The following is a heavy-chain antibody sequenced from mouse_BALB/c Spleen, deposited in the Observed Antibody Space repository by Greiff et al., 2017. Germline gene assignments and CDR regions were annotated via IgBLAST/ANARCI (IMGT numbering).Heavy chain of an antibody. Sequence: VQLKESGGGLVQPGGSRKLSCAASGFTFSSFGMHWVRQAPEKGLEWVAYISSGSSTIYYADTVKGRFTISRDNPKNTLFLQMTSLRSEDTAMYYCARNYGSRSTSSYWYFDVWGAGTTVTVSS. V-gene: IGHV5-17*02. J-gene: IGHJ1*01. CDR3: ARNYGSRSTSSYWYFDV. CDR1: GFTFSSFG. D-gene: IGHD1-1*01. CDR2: ISSGSSTI.